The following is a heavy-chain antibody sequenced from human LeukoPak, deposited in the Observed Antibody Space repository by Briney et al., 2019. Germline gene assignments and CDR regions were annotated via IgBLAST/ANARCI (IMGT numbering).Heavy chain of an antibody. CDR1: GGTFSSYG. J-gene: IGHJ4*02. V-gene: IGHV1-69*05. D-gene: IGHD1-26*01. CDR3: ARVSSGSDYYFEY. Sequence: SVKVSCKASGGTFSSYGISWVRQAPGQGLEWMGGIIPIFGTANYAQKFQGRVTITTDESTSIAYMELSSLRSEDTAVYYCARVSSGSDYYFEYWGQGTLVTVSS. CDR2: IIPIFGTA.